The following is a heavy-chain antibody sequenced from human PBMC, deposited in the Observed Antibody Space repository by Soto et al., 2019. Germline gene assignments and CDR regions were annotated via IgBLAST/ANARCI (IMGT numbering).Heavy chain of an antibody. CDR2: INPKNGGT. CDR3: ARGKFGDSLGDFPDD. Sequence: QVQLVQSGAEVREPGASVKVTCKASGHTLTIYYIQWVRQAPGQGLEWMGWINPKNGGTNYAQNFQGRVTMTRDTSITTADMELKRLRSDDTAVYYCARGKFGDSLGDFPDDWGQGTLVTVSS. D-gene: IGHD2-21*01. J-gene: IGHJ4*02. CDR1: GHTLTIYY. V-gene: IGHV1-2*02.